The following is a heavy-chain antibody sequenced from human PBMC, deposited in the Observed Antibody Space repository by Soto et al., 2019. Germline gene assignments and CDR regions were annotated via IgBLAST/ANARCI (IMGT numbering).Heavy chain of an antibody. CDR1: GGSISSYY. J-gene: IGHJ3*01. Sequence: SETLSLTCTVSGGSISSYYWSWIRQPPGQGMEWIGYIYYSGSTDYNPSLKSRVTISVDTSKNQFSLKLSSVTAADTAVYYCARRANYDFCRGYYGARPRTAFDLWGQGTMVTVSS. CDR2: IYYSGST. V-gene: IGHV4-59*01. D-gene: IGHD3-3*01. CDR3: ARRANYDFCRGYYGARPRTAFDL.